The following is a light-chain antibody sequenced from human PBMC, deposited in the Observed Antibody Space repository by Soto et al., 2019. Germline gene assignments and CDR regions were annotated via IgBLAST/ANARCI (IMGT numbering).Light chain of an antibody. V-gene: IGKV3-11*01. Sequence: ETVLTQSPATLSLSPGERATLSCRASQSVSRYLAWYQQKPGQAPRLLIYDASNRATGIPARFSGSGSGTEFTLTISSLEPEDFAVYYCQQRSNWPITFGQGTRLEIK. CDR1: QSVSRY. J-gene: IGKJ5*01. CDR2: DAS. CDR3: QQRSNWPIT.